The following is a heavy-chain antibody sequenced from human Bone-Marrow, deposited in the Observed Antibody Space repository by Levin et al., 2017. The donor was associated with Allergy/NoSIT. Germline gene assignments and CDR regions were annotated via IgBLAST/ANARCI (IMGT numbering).Heavy chain of an antibody. CDR3: ARENYFGSGSLDY. V-gene: IGHV2-5*02. CDR2: IYWDDDK. Sequence: QTLSLTCTFSGFSLSTSGVGVSWIRQPPGKALEWLAVIYWDDDKRFSASLMSRLTITKDTSKNQVVLSMTNMDPVDTATYYCARENYFGSGSLDYWGQGALVTVSS. D-gene: IGHD3-10*01. CDR1: GFSLSTSGVG. J-gene: IGHJ4*02.